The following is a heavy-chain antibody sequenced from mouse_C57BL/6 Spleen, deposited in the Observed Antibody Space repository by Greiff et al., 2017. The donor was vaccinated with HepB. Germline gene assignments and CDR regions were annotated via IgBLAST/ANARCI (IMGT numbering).Heavy chain of an antibody. D-gene: IGHD1-1*01. CDR1: GYTFTSYW. CDR3: ARSYYYGSSPAWFAY. J-gene: IGHJ3*01. CDR2: IDPSDSYT. Sequence: QVQLQQPGAELVMPGASVKLSCKASGYTFTSYWMHSVKQRPGQGLEWIGEIDPSDSYTNYNQKFKGKSTLTVDKSSSTAYMQLSSLTSEDSAVYYCARSYYYGSSPAWFAYWGQGTLVTVSA. V-gene: IGHV1-69*01.